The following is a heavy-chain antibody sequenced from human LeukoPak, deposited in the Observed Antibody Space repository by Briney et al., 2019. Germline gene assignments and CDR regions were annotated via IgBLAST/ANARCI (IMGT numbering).Heavy chain of an antibody. CDR3: ARERTLFPGDSSGYFDY. CDR2: IFYSGRT. V-gene: IGHV4-59*12. CDR1: GGSISSYY. Sequence: SETLSLTCSVSGGSISSYYWSWIRQPPGKGLEWIGYIFYSGRTNYNPSLKSRVTISVDTSKNQFSLTLSSVTAADTAVYYCARERTLFPGDSSGYFDYWGQGTLVTVSS. J-gene: IGHJ4*02. D-gene: IGHD3-22*01.